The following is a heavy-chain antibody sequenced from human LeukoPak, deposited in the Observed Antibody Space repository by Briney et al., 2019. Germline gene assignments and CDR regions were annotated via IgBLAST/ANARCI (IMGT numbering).Heavy chain of an antibody. J-gene: IGHJ4*02. Sequence: ASVKVSCXASGYTFTGYYMHWVRQAPGQGLEWMGWINPNSGGTNYAQKFQGRVTMTRDTSISTAYMELSRLRSDDTAVYYCARDQKELEPWDFDYWGQGTLVTVSS. V-gene: IGHV1-2*02. CDR2: INPNSGGT. CDR3: ARDQKELEPWDFDY. CDR1: GYTFTGYY. D-gene: IGHD1-1*01.